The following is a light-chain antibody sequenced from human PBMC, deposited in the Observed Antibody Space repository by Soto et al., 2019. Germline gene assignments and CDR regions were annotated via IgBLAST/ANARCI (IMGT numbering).Light chain of an antibody. J-gene: IGKJ5*01. CDR3: QQSYSSIT. V-gene: IGKV1-39*01. CDR1: QAIRDD. Sequence: IQMTLSPSSRSASGGDRVSVACRASQAIRDDLGWYQKKPGKAPKLLIYAASSLQRGVPSTFSGGGSGTDFTLTISSLQPADFATYYCQQSYSSITYGQGTRLEIK. CDR2: AAS.